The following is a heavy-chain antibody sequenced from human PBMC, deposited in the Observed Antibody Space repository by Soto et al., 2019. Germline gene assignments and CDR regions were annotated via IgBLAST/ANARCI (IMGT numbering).Heavy chain of an antibody. CDR1: GFTFSNHG. D-gene: IGHD2-8*01. Sequence: SVKGSVKASGFTFSNHGLNWLRHAPGQGLEWMGWVSANNGHTNYAQNLQGRVSMTTDTSASTAYMELRGLRFDDTAVYYCARDIESVTAKHFFYYYAMDVWGQGTTVTVSS. CDR2: VSANNGHT. V-gene: IGHV1-18*01. J-gene: IGHJ6*02. CDR3: ARDIESVTAKHFFYYYAMDV.